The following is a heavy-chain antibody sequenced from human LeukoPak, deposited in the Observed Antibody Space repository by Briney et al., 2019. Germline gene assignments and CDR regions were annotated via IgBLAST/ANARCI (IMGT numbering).Heavy chain of an antibody. CDR1: GGSISSSSHY. D-gene: IGHD6-13*01. Sequence: SETLSLTCTVSGGSISSSSHYWGWIRQPPGKGLEWIGSIYYSGSTYYNPSLKSRVTISVDTSKNQFSLKLSSVTAADTAVYYCASRGESIAAAGTDYWGQGTLVTVSS. CDR2: IYYSGST. CDR3: ASRGESIAAAGTDY. V-gene: IGHV4-39*01. J-gene: IGHJ4*02.